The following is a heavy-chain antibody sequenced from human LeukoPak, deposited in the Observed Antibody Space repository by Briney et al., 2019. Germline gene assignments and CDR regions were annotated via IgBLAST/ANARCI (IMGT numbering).Heavy chain of an antibody. V-gene: IGHV4-39*01. Sequence: SETLSLTCTVARGSIRTADYYWAWVRQPPGEGLEWLGSIYFSGTPYFNPSLKSRVAVSIDTSKNQCSLKVTSVNASDTAVYFCARTSSWYAGAWFDSWGQGTLVTVSS. J-gene: IGHJ5*01. D-gene: IGHD6-13*01. CDR3: ARTSSWYAGAWFDS. CDR2: IYFSGTP. CDR1: RGSIRTADYY.